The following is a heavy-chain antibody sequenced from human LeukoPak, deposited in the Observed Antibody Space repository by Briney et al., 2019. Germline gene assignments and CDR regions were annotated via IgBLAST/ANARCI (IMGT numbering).Heavy chain of an antibody. CDR3: ARVLWFGESGTYYFDY. CDR2: INTYNGNT. D-gene: IGHD3-10*01. V-gene: IGHV1-18*04. J-gene: IGHJ4*02. CDR1: GYTFTNYG. Sequence: GASAKVSCKASGYTFTNYGISWVQQAPGQGLEWMGRINTYNGNTNYPQKLQGRVTITTHTSTSTAYMELRSLRSDDTAVYYRARVLWFGESGTYYFDYWGQGTLVTVSS.